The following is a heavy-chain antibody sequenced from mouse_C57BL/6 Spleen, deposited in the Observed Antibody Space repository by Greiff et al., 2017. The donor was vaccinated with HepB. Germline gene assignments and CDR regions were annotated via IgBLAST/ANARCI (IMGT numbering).Heavy chain of an antibody. V-gene: IGHV1-59*01. CDR1: GYTFTSYW. CDR3: ARKGTTVVANAMDY. CDR2: IDPSDSYT. Sequence: QVQLKQPGAELVRPGTSVKLSCKASGYTFTSYWMHWVKQRPGQGLEWIGVIDPSDSYTNYNQKFKGKATLTVDTSSSTAYMQLSSLTSEDSAVYYCARKGTTVVANAMDYWGQGTSVTVSS. D-gene: IGHD1-1*01. J-gene: IGHJ4*01.